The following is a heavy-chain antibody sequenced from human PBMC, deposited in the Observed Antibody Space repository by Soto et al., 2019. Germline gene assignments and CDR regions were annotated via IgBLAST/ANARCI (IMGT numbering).Heavy chain of an antibody. D-gene: IGHD5-12*01. CDR3: AKDLRAGSGYDFDY. CDR2: VNPGGYST. Sequence: EVQLLQSGGGLVQPGGSLRLSCAASGFTFTSYSMTWVRQTPGKGLEWVAAVNPGGYSTYYADSVKGRFTISRDNSNKTLYLQMISLRAEDTAVYYCAKDLRAGSGYDFDYRDQGTLVTVSS. V-gene: IGHV3-23*01. CDR1: GFTFTSYS. J-gene: IGHJ4*02.